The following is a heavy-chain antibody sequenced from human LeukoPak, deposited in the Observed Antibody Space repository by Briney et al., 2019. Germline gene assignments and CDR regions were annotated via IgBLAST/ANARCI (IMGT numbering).Heavy chain of an antibody. V-gene: IGHV3-7*01. CDR2: IKQDGSEK. J-gene: IGHJ4*02. CDR1: GFTFSSYS. CDR3: ARDAWDIVVVPAAIGGGFDY. Sequence: GGSLRLSCAASGFTFSSYSMNWVRQAPGKGLEWVANIKQDGSEKYYVDSVKGRFTISRDNAKNSLYLQMNSLRAEDTAVYYCARDAWDIVVVPAAIGGGFDYWGQGTLVTVSS. D-gene: IGHD2-2*02.